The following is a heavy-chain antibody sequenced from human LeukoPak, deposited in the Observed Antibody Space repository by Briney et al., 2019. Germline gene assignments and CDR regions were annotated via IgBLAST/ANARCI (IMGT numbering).Heavy chain of an antibody. D-gene: IGHD5-18*01. Sequence: PGGSLRLSCAASGFTFSSYSMNWVRQAPGKGLEWVSSISSSSSYIYYADSVKGRFTISRDNSKNTLYLQMNSLRAEDTAVYYCAKYQLWSLPGGYWGQGTLVTVSS. CDR3: AKYQLWSLPGGY. CDR2: ISSSSSYI. V-gene: IGHV3-21*04. CDR1: GFTFSSYS. J-gene: IGHJ4*02.